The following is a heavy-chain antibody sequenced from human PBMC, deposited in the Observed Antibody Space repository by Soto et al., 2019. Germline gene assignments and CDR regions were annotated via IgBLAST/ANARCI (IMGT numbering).Heavy chain of an antibody. CDR3: VRDSFGHAVFDY. J-gene: IGHJ4*02. D-gene: IGHD2-2*01. CDR1: GGTFSSYA. CDR2: IIPIFGTA. Sequence: SVKVSCKASGGTFSSYAISWVRQAPGQGLEWMGGIIPIFGTANYAQKFQGRVTITADESTSTAYMELSSLRSEDTAVYYCVRDSFGHAVFDYWSQGTLVTVSS. V-gene: IGHV1-69*13.